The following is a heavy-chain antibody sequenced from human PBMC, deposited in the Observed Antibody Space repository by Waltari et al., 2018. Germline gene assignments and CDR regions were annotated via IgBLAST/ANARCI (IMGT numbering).Heavy chain of an antibody. CDR2: ISSSGSTI. D-gene: IGHD3-22*01. CDR3: ARVLSGGYYPYYYYYGMDV. J-gene: IGHJ6*02. Sequence: EVQLVESGGGLVQPGGSLRLSCAASGFTFSSYEMNWVRQAHGKGLEWVSYISSSGSTIYYADSVKGRFTISRDNAKNSLYLQMNSLRAEDTAVYYCARVLSGGYYPYYYYYGMDVWGQGTTVTVSS. V-gene: IGHV3-48*03. CDR1: GFTFSSYE.